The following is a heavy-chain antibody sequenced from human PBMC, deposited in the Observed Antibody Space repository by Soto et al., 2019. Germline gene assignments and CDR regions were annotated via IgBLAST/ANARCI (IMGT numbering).Heavy chain of an antibody. V-gene: IGHV3-21*06. CDR3: ARDPSEGRVGNWFES. Sequence: LRLSCAASGFTFSRYVMNWLRQAPGKGLEWVASISSSTSYVYYADSVKGRFSTSRDNAKNILYLEMYALRSEDTAIYYCARDPSEGRVGNWFESWGQGTLVTVPQ. CDR2: ISSSTSYV. J-gene: IGHJ5*01. CDR1: GFTFSRYV.